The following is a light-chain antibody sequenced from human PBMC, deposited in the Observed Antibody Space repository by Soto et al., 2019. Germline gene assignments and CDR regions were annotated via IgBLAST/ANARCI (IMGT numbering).Light chain of an antibody. J-gene: IGKJ2*01. CDR1: QSVSSSY. CDR2: GAS. V-gene: IGKV3-20*01. CDR3: QQYGGVPYT. Sequence: EIVMTQSPATLSVSPGERATLSCRASQSVSSSYLAWYQQKPGQAPRPLISGASRRATGVPDRFSGSGSGTDFTLTISRLEPEDFAIYYCQQYGGVPYTFGQGTK.